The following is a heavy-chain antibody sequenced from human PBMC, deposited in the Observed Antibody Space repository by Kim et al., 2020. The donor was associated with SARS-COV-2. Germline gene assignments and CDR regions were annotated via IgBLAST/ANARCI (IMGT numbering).Heavy chain of an antibody. CDR1: GYNFDYYW. CDR2: IFPGLYPGSNP. CDR3: ARPRYSSSWYPFDF. V-gene: IGHV5-51*01. Sequence: GESLKISCKASGYNFDYYWMAWVRQVPGKGLEWMGIIFPGLYPGSNPKYSPSFEGHVTVSADRSASTAYLQWTSLKAADSAIYYCARPRYSSSWYPFDFW. D-gene: IGHD6-19*01. J-gene: IGHJ4*01.